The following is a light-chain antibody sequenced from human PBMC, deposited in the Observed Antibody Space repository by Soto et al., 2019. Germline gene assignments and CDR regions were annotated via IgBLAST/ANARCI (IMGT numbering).Light chain of an antibody. Sequence: QSVLTQSSSASASLGSSVKLTCTLSSGHSSYIIAWHHQQPGKAPRYLMKLEGSGSYNKGSGVPDRFSGSSSGADRYLTISHLQFEDEADYYCETWNSNTLVFGGGTKVTVL. CDR3: ETWNSNTLV. CDR2: LEGSGSY. J-gene: IGLJ3*02. CDR1: SGHSSYI. V-gene: IGLV4-60*02.